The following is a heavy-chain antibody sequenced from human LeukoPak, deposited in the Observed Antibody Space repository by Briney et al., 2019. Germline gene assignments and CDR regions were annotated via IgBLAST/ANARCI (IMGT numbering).Heavy chain of an antibody. CDR2: ISSSSSTI. CDR1: GFTFSSYS. Sequence: PGRSLRLSRAASGFTFSSYSMNWVRQAPGKGLEWVSYISSSSSTIYYADSVKGRFTISRDNAKNSLYLQMNSLRAEDTAVYYCARGQVPYGMDVWGQGTAVTVSS. J-gene: IGHJ6*02. CDR3: ARGQVPYGMDV. V-gene: IGHV3-48*04.